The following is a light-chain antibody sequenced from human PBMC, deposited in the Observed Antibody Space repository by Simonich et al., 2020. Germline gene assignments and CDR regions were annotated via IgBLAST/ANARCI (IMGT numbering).Light chain of an antibody. Sequence: DIVMTQSPDSLAVSLGERATINCKSNQSVLYSYNNKNYLAWYQQKPGQPPKLLIYWASTRESGVPDRFSGSGSGTDFTLTISSLQAEDVAVYYCQQYYSTLTFGGGTKVEIK. CDR2: WAS. CDR3: QQYYSTLT. J-gene: IGKJ4*01. CDR1: QSVLYSYNNKNY. V-gene: IGKV4-1*01.